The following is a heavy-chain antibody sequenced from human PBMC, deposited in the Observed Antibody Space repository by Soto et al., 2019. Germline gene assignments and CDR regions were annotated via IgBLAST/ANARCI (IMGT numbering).Heavy chain of an antibody. D-gene: IGHD3-16*01. V-gene: IGHV3-30-3*01. CDR1: GFTFSSYA. Sequence: GSLRLSCAASGFTFSSYAMHWVRQAPGKGLEWVAVISYDGSNKYYADSVKGRFTISRDNSKNTLYLQMNSLRAEDTAVYYCARDRAFTDYYGMDVWGQGTTVTVSS. CDR2: ISYDGSNK. CDR3: ARDRAFTDYYGMDV. J-gene: IGHJ6*02.